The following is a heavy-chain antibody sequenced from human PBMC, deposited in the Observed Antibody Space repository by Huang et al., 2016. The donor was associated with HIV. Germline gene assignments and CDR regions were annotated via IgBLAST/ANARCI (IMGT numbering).Heavy chain of an antibody. V-gene: IGHV1-69*13. D-gene: IGHD3-22*01. CDR3: ARARGYYDSSVSYYFDY. J-gene: IGHJ4*02. CDR1: GGTFSSYA. Sequence: QVQLVQSGAEVKKPGSSVKVSCKASGGTFSSYAISWVRQAPGQGLEWMGGISPILGTANYAQKFQGRVTITADESTSTAYMELSSLRSEDTAVYYCARARGYYDSSVSYYFDYWGQGTLVTVSS. CDR2: ISPILGTA.